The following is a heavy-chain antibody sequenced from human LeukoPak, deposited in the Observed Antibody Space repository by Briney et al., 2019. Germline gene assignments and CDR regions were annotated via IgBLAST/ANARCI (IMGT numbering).Heavy chain of an antibody. Sequence: GASVKVSCKASGYTFTGYYMHWVRQAPGQGLEWMGWINPNSGGTNYARKFQGRVTMTRDTSISTAYMELSRLRSEDTAVYYCARARVGSYGGNSYFDLWGRGTLVTVSS. V-gene: IGHV1-2*02. D-gene: IGHD4-23*01. CDR2: INPNSGGT. CDR1: GYTFTGYY. CDR3: ARARVGSYGGNSYFDL. J-gene: IGHJ2*01.